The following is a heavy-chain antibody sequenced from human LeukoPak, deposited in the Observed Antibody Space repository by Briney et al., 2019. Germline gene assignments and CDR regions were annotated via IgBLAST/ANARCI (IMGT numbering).Heavy chain of an antibody. CDR2: IYTTGST. J-gene: IGHJ3*02. CDR1: GGSISSGSYY. D-gene: IGHD2-21*02. V-gene: IGHV4-61*02. CDR3: ARAVLLPHFVVVTATPDAFDI. Sequence: MSSETLSLTCTVSGGSISSGSYYWSWIRQPAGKGLDWIRRIYTTGSTNYNPSLKSRVTISVDTSKNQFSLKLSSVTAADTAVYYCARAVLLPHFVVVTATPDAFDIWGQGTMVTVSS.